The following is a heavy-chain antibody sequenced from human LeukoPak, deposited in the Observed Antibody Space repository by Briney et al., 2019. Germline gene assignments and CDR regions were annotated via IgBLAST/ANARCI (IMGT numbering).Heavy chain of an antibody. D-gene: IGHD3-10*01. J-gene: IGHJ5*02. CDR3: AWFGELLSGGWFDP. CDR1: GGSISSYY. CDR2: IYYSGST. V-gene: IGHV4-59*08. Sequence: PSETLSLTCTVSGGSISSYYWSWIRQPPGKGLEWIGYIYYSGSTNYNPSLKSRVTISVDTSKNQFSLKLSSVTAADTAVYYCAWFGELLSGGWFDPWGQGTLVTVSS.